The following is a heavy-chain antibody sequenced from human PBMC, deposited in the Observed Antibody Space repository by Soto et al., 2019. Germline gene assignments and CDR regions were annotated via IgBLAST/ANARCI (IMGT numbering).Heavy chain of an antibody. CDR1: GGSFSTYY. D-gene: IGHD3-22*01. V-gene: IGHV4-59*01. J-gene: IGHJ4*02. Sequence: SETLYLTCDVSGGSFSTYYWSWVRQSPGKGLEWIGHLYYSGSTNLNPSLKSRVSMSVDTSKGQLSLRLNSVTAADSAVYYCARGSGNNYYLGRFDYWGQGALVTVSS. CDR2: LYYSGST. CDR3: ARGSGNNYYLGRFDY.